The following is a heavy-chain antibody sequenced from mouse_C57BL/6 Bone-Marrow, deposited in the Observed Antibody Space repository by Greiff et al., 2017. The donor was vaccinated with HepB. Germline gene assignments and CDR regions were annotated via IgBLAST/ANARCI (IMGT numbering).Heavy chain of an antibody. CDR1: GFTFSDYY. Sequence: EVHLVESEGGLVQPGSSMKLSCTASGFTFSDYYMAWVRQVPEKGLEWVANINYDGSSTYYLDSLKSRFIISRDNAKNILYLQMSSLKSEDTATYYCARDRGLYGSSYYFDYWGQGTTLTVSS. CDR2: INYDGSST. V-gene: IGHV5-16*01. D-gene: IGHD1-1*01. CDR3: ARDRGLYGSSYYFDY. J-gene: IGHJ2*01.